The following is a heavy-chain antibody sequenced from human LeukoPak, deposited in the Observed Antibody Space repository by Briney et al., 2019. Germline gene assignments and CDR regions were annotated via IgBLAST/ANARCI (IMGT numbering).Heavy chain of an antibody. J-gene: IGHJ5*02. CDR1: GYTFTSYD. D-gene: IGHD1-1*01. Sequence: SVQVSYKASGYTFTSYDLNWVRQATAQGLEWMGWMNPHRGNTRYAQKSQDRVPMTRNTSISTAYMELSSLRSEDTAVYYCARESERFWFDPWGQGTLVTVSS. V-gene: IGHV1-8*01. CDR2: MNPHRGNT. CDR3: ARESERFWFDP.